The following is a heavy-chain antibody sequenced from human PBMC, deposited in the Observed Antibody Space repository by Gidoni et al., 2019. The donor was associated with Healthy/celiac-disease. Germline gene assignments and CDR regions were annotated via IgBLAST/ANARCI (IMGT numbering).Heavy chain of an antibody. CDR3: TTDNGQQLVEGGFDY. Sequence: EVQLVESGGGLVKPGGSLRLSCAASGFTFSNAWMSWVRQAPGKGLEWVGRIKSKTDGGTTDYAAPVKGRFTISRDDSKNTLYLQMNSLKTEDTAVYYCTTDNGQQLVEGGFDYWGQGTLVTVSS. J-gene: IGHJ4*02. CDR2: IKSKTDGGTT. V-gene: IGHV3-15*01. D-gene: IGHD6-13*01. CDR1: GFTFSNAW.